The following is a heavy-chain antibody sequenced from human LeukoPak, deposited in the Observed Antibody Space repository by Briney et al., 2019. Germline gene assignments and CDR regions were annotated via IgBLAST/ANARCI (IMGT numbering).Heavy chain of an antibody. Sequence: GGSLRLSCEASGLSFTNYAMMWVRQAPGKGLQWISTLTGYGGAYYADSGEGRFIISRDISKNTMFLQMYSLRAEDTAVYYCAKGAAAGKVDWFDPWGQRTLVTVSS. D-gene: IGHD6-13*01. V-gene: IGHV3-23*01. CDR2: LTGYGGA. CDR1: GLSFTNYA. CDR3: AKGAAAGKVDWFDP. J-gene: IGHJ5*02.